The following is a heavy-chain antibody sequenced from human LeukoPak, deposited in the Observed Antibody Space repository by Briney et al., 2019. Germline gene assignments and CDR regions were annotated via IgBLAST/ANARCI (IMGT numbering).Heavy chain of an antibody. CDR2: ISAYNGNT. Sequence: GASVKVSCKASGYTFTSYGISWVRQAPGQGLEWMGWISAYNGNTNYAQKLQGGVTMTTDTSTSTAYMELRSLRSDDTAVYYCARAVTMVRGHYYYYMDVWGKGTTVTISS. D-gene: IGHD3-10*01. CDR1: GYTFTSYG. J-gene: IGHJ6*03. V-gene: IGHV1-18*01. CDR3: ARAVTMVRGHYYYYMDV.